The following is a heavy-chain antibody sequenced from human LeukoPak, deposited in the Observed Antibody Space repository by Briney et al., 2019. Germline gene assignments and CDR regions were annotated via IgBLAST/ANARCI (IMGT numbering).Heavy chain of an antibody. Sequence: SETLSLTCTVSGGSISSSSYYWGWIRQPPGKGLEWIGSIYYSGSTYYNPSLKSRVTISVDTSKNQFSLKLSSVTAADTAVYYCARAPLGYFDWLFDYWGQGTRVTVSS. D-gene: IGHD3-9*01. J-gene: IGHJ4*02. V-gene: IGHV4-39*01. CDR1: GGSISSSSYY. CDR2: IYYSGST. CDR3: ARAPLGYFDWLFDY.